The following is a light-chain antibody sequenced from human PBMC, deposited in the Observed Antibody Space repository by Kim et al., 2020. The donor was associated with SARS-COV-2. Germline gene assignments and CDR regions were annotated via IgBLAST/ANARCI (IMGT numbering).Light chain of an antibody. V-gene: IGKV3-20*01. CDR1: QSVSSNY. CDR2: DAS. Sequence: EIVLTQSPGTLSLSPGERATLPCRASQSVSSNYLAWYQQKPGQAPRLLIYDASSRATGIPDRFSGSGSGTDFTLTISRLEPEDFAVYYCQQYGSSPWTFGQGTKVDIK. CDR3: QQYGSSPWT. J-gene: IGKJ1*01.